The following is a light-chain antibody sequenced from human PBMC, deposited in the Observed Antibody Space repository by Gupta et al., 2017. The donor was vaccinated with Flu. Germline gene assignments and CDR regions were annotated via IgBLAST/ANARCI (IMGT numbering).Light chain of an antibody. CDR2: KVS. CDR1: QSLVHSDGNTY. J-gene: IGKJ2*01. V-gene: IGKV2-30*02. CDR3: MQCTGWPYA. Sequence: VTLGQPASISCRSSQSLVHSDGNTYLHWFQQRPCQSPRRLIYKVSNRDSGVPDRFSGSGSGTDFTLKISMVEADDVGVYYCMQCTGWPYAFGQGTKLE.